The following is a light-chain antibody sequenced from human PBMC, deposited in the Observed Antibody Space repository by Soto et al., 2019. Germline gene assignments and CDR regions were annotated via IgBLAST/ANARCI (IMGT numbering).Light chain of an antibody. V-gene: IGLV2-14*01. CDR2: EVS. CDR1: SSDVGGYNY. J-gene: IGLJ1*01. CDR3: SSYTSKSTGV. Sequence: QSALTQPASVSGSPGQSITISCTGTSSDVGGYNYVSWYQQHPGKAPKLIIYEVSNRPSGVSNRFSGSKSGNTASLTISGRQAEDEAAYYCSSYTSKSTGVFGTGTKLTVL.